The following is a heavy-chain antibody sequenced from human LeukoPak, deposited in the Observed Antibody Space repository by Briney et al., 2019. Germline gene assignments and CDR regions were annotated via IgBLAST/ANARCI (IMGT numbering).Heavy chain of an antibody. J-gene: IGHJ4*02. CDR1: GFTSSSSA. CDR2: ISGPGGGT. V-gene: IGHV3-23*01. CDR3: AKDLYSGHPRFDY. D-gene: IGHD2-8*01. Sequence: GGSLRLSCAASGFTSSSSAMSWVRQAPGKGLEWVSVISGPGGGTYYADSVKGRFTISRDNSKKTLYLQMNSLRAEDSAVYYCAKDLYSGHPRFDYWGQGTLVTVSS.